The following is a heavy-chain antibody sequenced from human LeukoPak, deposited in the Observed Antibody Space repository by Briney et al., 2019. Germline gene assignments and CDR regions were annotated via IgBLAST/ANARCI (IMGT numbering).Heavy chain of an antibody. CDR3: ACREFTSTWSYP. J-gene: IGHJ5*02. Sequence: GESLKISCKGVGYSFTSYWIGWVRQMPGKGMEWMGVIYPGDSRTRYNPSFQGQVTISVDKSISTAYLQWVSLKASDTAMYYCACREFTSTWSYPWGQGTLVNVSS. CDR1: GYSFTSYW. D-gene: IGHD3-10*01. CDR2: IYPGDSRT. V-gene: IGHV5-51*01.